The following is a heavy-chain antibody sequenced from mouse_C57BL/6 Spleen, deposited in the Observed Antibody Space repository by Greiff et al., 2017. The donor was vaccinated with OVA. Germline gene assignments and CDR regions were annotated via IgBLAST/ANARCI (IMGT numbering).Heavy chain of an antibody. D-gene: IGHD3-2*02. V-gene: IGHV1-80*01. CDR3: ARSGEFAY. J-gene: IGHJ3*01. CDR2: IYPGDGDT. CDR1: GYAFSSYW. Sequence: QVQLKESGAELVKPGASVKISCKASGYAFSSYWMNWVKQRPGKGLEWIGQIYPGDGDTNYNGKFKGKATLTADKSSSTAYMQLSSLTSEDSAVYFCARSGEFAYWGQGTLVTVSA.